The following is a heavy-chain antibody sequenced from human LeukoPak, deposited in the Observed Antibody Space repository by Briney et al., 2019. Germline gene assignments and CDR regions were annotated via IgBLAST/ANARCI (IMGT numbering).Heavy chain of an antibody. J-gene: IGHJ4*02. CDR2: ISGSGTST. D-gene: IGHD3-10*01. Sequence: GGSLRLSCTASGYTFNSYAMSWVRQAPGKGLEWVSGISGSGTSTYYADSVKGRFTISRDNSKNTLYLQMNSLRAEDTALYYCAKEPASGSCFDYWGQGTWSPSPQ. CDR1: GYTFNSYA. V-gene: IGHV3-23*01. CDR3: AKEPASGSCFDY.